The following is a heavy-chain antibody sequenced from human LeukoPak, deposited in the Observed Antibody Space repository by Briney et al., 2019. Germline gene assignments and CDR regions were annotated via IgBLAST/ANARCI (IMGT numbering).Heavy chain of an antibody. Sequence: SETLSLTFTVSCGSISSSSYYWGWIRPPPGKGPEWTGTIFYSGNTFYNPSLKRRVTISVDTAKNQFSLKLSSVTAADASMYFCARHYHYGSGRYMPFDIWGQGTMVTVSS. CDR1: CGSISSSSYY. CDR2: IFYSGNT. CDR3: ARHYHYGSGRYMPFDI. V-gene: IGHV4-39*01. J-gene: IGHJ3*02. D-gene: IGHD3-10*01.